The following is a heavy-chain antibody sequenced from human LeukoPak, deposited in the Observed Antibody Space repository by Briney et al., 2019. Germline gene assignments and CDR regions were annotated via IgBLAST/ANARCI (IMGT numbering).Heavy chain of an antibody. V-gene: IGHV3-21*01. CDR2: ISGDSTYI. Sequence: GGSLRLSCAASGFTFSRTAMNWVRQAPGKGLEWVSSISGDSTYIYNAGSVKGRFTISRDNAQASLYLQMISLRADDTAVYYCARVSGRLERQSDLDYWGQGTLVIVSS. J-gene: IGHJ4*02. CDR1: GFTFSRTA. D-gene: IGHD1-1*01. CDR3: ARVSGRLERQSDLDY.